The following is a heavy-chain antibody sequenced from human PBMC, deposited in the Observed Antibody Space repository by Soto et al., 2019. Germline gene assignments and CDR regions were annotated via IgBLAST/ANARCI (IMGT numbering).Heavy chain of an antibody. V-gene: IGHV1-18*01. CDR3: ARGYYNYGKPPDY. J-gene: IGHJ4*02. D-gene: IGHD3-22*01. CDR1: GGTFSSYT. CDR2: ISAYNGNT. Sequence: ASVKVSCKASGGTFSSYTISWVRQAPGQGLEWMGWISAYNGNTNYAHKVQGRVNMTTDTSTSTAYMELRSLRSDDTAVYYCARGYYNYGKPPDYWGQGTLVTVSS.